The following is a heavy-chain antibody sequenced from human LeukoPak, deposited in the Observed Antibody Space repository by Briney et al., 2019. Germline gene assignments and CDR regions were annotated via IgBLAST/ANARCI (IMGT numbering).Heavy chain of an antibody. V-gene: IGHV1-69*13. CDR3: AREGRITIFGVVTD. CDR2: IIPIFGTA. D-gene: IGHD3-3*01. J-gene: IGHJ4*02. CDR1: GGTFSSYA. Sequence: SVKDSCKASGGTFSSYAISWVRQAPGQGLEWMGGIIPIFGTANYAQKFQGRVTITADESTSTAYMELSSLRSEDTAVYYCAREGRITIFGVVTDWGQGTLVTVSS.